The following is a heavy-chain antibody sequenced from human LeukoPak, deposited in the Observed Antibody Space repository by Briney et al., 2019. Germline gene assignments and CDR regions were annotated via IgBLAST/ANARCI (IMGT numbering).Heavy chain of an antibody. CDR3: ARDPYSGSYGADYYYYMDV. D-gene: IGHD1-26*01. V-gene: IGHV3-21*01. CDR2: ITSGSSHV. Sequence: GGSLRLSCAASGFTFSSYNMNWVRQTPGQGLEWVSSITSGSSHVYYADSVKGRFTISRDNAKSSLYLQMNSLRAEDTAVYYCARDPYSGSYGADYYYYMDVWGKGTTVTVSS. J-gene: IGHJ6*03. CDR1: GFTFSSYN.